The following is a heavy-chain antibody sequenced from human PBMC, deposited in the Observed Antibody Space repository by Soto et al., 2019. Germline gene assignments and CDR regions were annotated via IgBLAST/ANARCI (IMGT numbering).Heavy chain of an antibody. V-gene: IGHV3-7*05. CDR1: GFTFITYW. Sequence: EVLLVESGGGLVQPGGSLRLSCAASGFTFITYWMSWVRQAPGKGLEWVANIKQDGSVPFYVDSVKGRFTISRDNAKNSLSLQMNSLRAEDTAVYFCARLPHPGIAVAGTVYWGQGTLVTVSS. CDR2: IKQDGSVP. D-gene: IGHD6-19*01. J-gene: IGHJ4*02. CDR3: ARLPHPGIAVAGTVY.